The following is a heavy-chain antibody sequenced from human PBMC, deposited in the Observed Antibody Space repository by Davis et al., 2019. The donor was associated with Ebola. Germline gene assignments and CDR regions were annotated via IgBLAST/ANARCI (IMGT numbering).Heavy chain of an antibody. V-gene: IGHV3-30*18. D-gene: IGHD6-19*01. CDR2: ISYDGSSE. J-gene: IGHJ4*02. Sequence: GESLKISCAGSGFTFSGYVMHWVRQAPGKGLEWVATISYDGSSEYYADSVKGRFTVSRDNSRNTVYLQLNSMRAEDMGVYYCAKTGQSSGWDYWGQGTLVTVSS. CDR1: GFTFSGYV. CDR3: AKTGQSSGWDY.